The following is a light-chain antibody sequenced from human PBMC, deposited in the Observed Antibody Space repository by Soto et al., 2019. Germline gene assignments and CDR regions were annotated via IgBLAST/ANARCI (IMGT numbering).Light chain of an antibody. CDR1: QSISSN. J-gene: IGKJ1*01. CDR3: QQYKNWLTWT. V-gene: IGKV3-15*01. Sequence: EIVMRQSPATLSVSPGERATLSCRASQSISSNLAWYQQKPGQAPRLLIYGASTRATGIPARFSGSGSGIEFTLTISSLQSEDFAVYYCQQYKNWLTWTFGQGTKVDIK. CDR2: GAS.